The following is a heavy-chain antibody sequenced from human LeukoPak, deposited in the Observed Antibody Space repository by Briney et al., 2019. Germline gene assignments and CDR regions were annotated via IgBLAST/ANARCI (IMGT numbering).Heavy chain of an antibody. J-gene: IGHJ6*03. V-gene: IGHV3-74*01. Sequence: GGSLRLSCAASGFTFSNYWMHWVRQAPGKGLVWVSRINSDGSSTSYADSVKGRFTISRDNAKNTLYLQMNSLRAEDTAVYYCARALYYYYMDVWGKGTTVTISS. CDR3: ARALYYYYMDV. CDR2: INSDGSST. CDR1: GFTFSNYW.